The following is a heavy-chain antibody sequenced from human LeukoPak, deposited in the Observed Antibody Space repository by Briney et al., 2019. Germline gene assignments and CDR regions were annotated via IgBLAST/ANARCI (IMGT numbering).Heavy chain of an antibody. CDR2: IIPIFGRA. CDR3: VKGRGRLHVNRGVYNYHYYMEV. J-gene: IGHJ6*03. CDR1: GDTISAYS. D-gene: IGHD3-10*01. V-gene: IGHV1-69*06. Sequence: ASVKVSCKAAGDTISAYSLNWVRQAPGQGLEWMGGIIPIFGRAYYAQNLQGGVTITADKSTSTAYMELSSLGSEDTAIYYCVKGRGRLHVNRGVYNYHYYMEVWGTGTTVIVSS.